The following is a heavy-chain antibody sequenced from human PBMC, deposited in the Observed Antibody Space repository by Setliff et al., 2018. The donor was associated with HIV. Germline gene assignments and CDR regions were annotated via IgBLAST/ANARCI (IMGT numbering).Heavy chain of an antibody. J-gene: IGHJ4*02. CDR2: IYGSGST. CDR3: ARDLREVGGGSYADY. V-gene: IGHV4-59*12. Sequence: SETLSLTCTVSSGSIKSYYWSWIRQPPGKGLEWVGYIYGSGSTNYNPSLKSRLTISIDMSKNQFSLKLNSVTAADTAVYYCARDLREVGGGSYADYWGQGTLVTVSS. CDR1: SGSIKSYY. D-gene: IGHD1-26*01.